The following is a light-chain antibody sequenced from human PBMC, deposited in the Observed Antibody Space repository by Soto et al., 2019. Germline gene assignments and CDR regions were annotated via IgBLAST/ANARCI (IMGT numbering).Light chain of an antibody. V-gene: IGKV1-5*03. CDR3: QQYQNYWT. Sequence: DIPMTQSPSTLSASVGDRVTITCRASRSISSWLAWYQQKPGKAPKVLIHKASSLESGVPSRFSGTGSGTEFTLTISSLQPDDSATYYCQQYQNYWTFGQGTKVEIK. CDR2: KAS. CDR1: RSISSW. J-gene: IGKJ1*01.